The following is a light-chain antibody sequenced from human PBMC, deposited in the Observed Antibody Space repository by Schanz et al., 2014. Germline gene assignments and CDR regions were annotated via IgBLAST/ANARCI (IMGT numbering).Light chain of an antibody. V-gene: IGKV3-20*01. CDR1: QSLSNY. J-gene: IGKJ1*01. Sequence: EIVLTQSPATLSLSPGERATLSCRASQSLSNYLAWYQQKPGQAPRLLIYGASSRATGIPDRFSGSGSGTDFTLTISRLEPEDFALYYCHQYDNSPTWTFGQGTKVEIK. CDR3: HQYDNSPTWT. CDR2: GAS.